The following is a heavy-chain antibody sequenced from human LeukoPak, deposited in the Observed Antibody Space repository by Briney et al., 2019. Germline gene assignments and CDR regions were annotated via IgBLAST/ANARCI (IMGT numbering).Heavy chain of an antibody. CDR2: IYTSGST. Sequence: PSQTLSLTCTVSGGSISSGSYYWSWIRQPAGKGLEWIGRIYTSGSTNYNPSLKSRVTISVDTSKNQFSLKLSSVTAADTAVYYCARRSRPRGLFYLRGENFDYWGQGTLVTVSS. CDR3: ARRSRPRGLFYLRGENFDY. D-gene: IGHD2/OR15-2a*01. CDR1: GGSISSGSYY. V-gene: IGHV4-61*02. J-gene: IGHJ4*02.